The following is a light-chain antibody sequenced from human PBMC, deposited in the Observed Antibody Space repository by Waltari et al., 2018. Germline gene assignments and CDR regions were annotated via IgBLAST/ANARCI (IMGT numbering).Light chain of an antibody. CDR3: AAWDDSLSAYV. CDR2: RDN. CDR1: NSNIGRNS. Sequence: QSVVTQPPSTSGTPGPRVTISCSGSNSNIGRNSVYWYQQLPGTAPKRVIYRDNQRPSGVSDRFSGSKSGTSASLAISGLRSEDEADYYCAAWDDSLSAYVFGTGTKVTVL. J-gene: IGLJ1*01. V-gene: IGLV1-47*01.